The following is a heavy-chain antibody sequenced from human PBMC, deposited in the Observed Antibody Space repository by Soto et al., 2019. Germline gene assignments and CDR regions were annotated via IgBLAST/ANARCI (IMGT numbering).Heavy chain of an antibody. CDR1: GDSISSDKW. D-gene: IGHD2-21*02. J-gene: IGHJ4*02. Sequence: QVQLQESGPGLVKPSGTLSLTCAVSGDSISSDKWWSWVRQPPGKGLEWIGEIHHSGRTNYNPSLKSRVTILVEKSKNQVSLELSSMTAEDTAVYYCARGGDWQVDYWGQGTLVTVSS. V-gene: IGHV4-4*02. CDR2: IHHSGRT. CDR3: ARGGDWQVDY.